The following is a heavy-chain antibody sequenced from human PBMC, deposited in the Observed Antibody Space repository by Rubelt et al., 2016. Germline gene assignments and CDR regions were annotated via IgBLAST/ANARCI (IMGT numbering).Heavy chain of an antibody. CDR2: INTSGGST. CDR1: GYTFTSYY. V-gene: IGHV1-46*01. J-gene: IGHJ4*02. Sequence: QLQLVQSGAEVKKPGASVKASCKASGYTFTSYYMHWVRQAPGQGLEWRGIINTSGGSTSYGQKFQGRGTMTRDTSTSTVYMELSSLRSEDTAVYYCAGGSGSYTFDYWGQGTLVTVSS. D-gene: IGHD1-26*01. CDR3: AGGSGSYTFDY.